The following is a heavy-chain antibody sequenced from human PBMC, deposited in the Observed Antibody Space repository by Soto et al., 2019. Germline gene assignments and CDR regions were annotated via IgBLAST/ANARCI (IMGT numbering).Heavy chain of an antibody. J-gene: IGHJ4*02. CDR1: GGSVSSSSYY. V-gene: IGHV4-39*01. CDR3: GRLEGLATISYYFDF. D-gene: IGHD3-9*01. CDR2: VYYSGST. Sequence: SETLSLTCTVSGGSVSSSSYYWGWVRQPPGRGLEWIGGVYYSGSTYYNPSLESRVTISVDKSKNQFSLKLMSLSAADTAVCYCGRLEGLATISYYFDFWGQGALVTVSS.